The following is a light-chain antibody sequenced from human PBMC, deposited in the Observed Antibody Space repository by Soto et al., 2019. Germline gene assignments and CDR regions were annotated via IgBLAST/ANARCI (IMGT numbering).Light chain of an antibody. CDR1: QSVSSTY. Sequence: EVVLTQSPGTLSLSPGERATLSCRASQSVSSTYLAWYQQKPSQAPRLLIYGASSRATGIPDRFSGSGSGTYFTLTISRLEPEDFAVYYCQQYGSSPPYTFGQGTKLEIK. J-gene: IGKJ2*01. V-gene: IGKV3-20*01. CDR2: GAS. CDR3: QQYGSSPPYT.